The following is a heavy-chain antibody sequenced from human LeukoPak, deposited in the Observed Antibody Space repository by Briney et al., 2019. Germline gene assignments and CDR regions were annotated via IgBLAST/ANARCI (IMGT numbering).Heavy chain of an antibody. CDR2: IYYSGST. CDR3: AIHPTSMTRVTKGWFDP. D-gene: IGHD4-17*01. Sequence: SETLSLTCTVSGGSISSYYWSWIRQPPGKGLEWIGDIYYSGSTNYNPSLKSRVTISVDTSKNQFSLKLTSVTAADTAVYYCAIHPTSMTRVTKGWFDPWGQGTLVTVSS. CDR1: GGSISSYY. J-gene: IGHJ5*02. V-gene: IGHV4-59*01.